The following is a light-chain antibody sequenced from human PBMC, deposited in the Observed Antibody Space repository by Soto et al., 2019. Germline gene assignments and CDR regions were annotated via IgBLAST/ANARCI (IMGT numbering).Light chain of an antibody. CDR2: GAS. CDR1: QIITSY. CDR3: QQTYGTPPT. J-gene: IGKJ1*01. V-gene: IGKV1-39*01. Sequence: DIQMTQSPSSLSASVGDRVTITCRASQIITSYLNWYQQKPGKAPELLIHGASALQSGVPSRFSGGGSGTDFTLTISSLQPEDFVTYYCQQTYGTPPTFGLGTKVEIK.